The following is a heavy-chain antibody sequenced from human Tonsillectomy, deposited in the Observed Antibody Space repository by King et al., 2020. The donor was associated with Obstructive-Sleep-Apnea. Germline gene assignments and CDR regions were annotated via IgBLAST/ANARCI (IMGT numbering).Heavy chain of an antibody. CDR1: GYTFTNYY. D-gene: IGHD4-23*01. CDR2: INPNNGDT. CDR3: ARGRGNSVIAYYFDF. J-gene: IGHJ4*02. V-gene: IGHV1-2*02. Sequence: QLVQSGAEVKKPGASVKVSCKTSGYTFTNYYIHWVRQAPGQGLEWMGLINPNNGDTDFPQKFQGRVTMTRDTSISTAYMELSRLTSDDTAVYYCARGRGNSVIAYYFDFWGQGTLVTVSS.